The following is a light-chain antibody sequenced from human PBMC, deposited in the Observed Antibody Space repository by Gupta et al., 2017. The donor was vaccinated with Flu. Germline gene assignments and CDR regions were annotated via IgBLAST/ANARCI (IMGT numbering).Light chain of an antibody. CDR2: WAS. Sequence: GERATINCKSGQSVPSGPNNKNYLAWYQQKPGQPPQLLLYWASTRASGVPDRFSGSGSGTDFTLTISSRQPEDVAVYYCQQQYNNLGKTTFGQGTKVEVK. J-gene: IGKJ1*01. V-gene: IGKV4-1*01. CDR1: QSVPSGPNNKNY. CDR3: QQQYNNLGKTT.